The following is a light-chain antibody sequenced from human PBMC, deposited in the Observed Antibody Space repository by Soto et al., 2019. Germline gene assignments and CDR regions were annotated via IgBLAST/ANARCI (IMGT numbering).Light chain of an antibody. J-gene: IGKJ1*01. CDR3: QQSYSTPRT. CDR1: QSISSY. Sequence: IQMTQSPSSLSASVADRVTITFRASQSISSYLNWYQQKPGKAPKLLIYDASSLQSGVPSRFSGSGSGTDFTLNISSLQPEDFATYYCQQSYSTPRTFGQGSKVDIK. V-gene: IGKV1-39*01. CDR2: DAS.